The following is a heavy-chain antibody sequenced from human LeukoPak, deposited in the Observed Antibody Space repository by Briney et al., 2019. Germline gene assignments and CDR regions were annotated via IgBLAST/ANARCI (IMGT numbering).Heavy chain of an antibody. CDR2: IIPILGIA. CDR1: GGTFSSYA. CDR3: ARSRETAQLEPPDAFDI. V-gene: IGHV1-69*04. Sequence: SVKVSCKASGGTFSSYAISWVRQAPGQGLEWMGRIIPILGIANYAQKFQGRVTITADKSTSTAYMELSSLRSEDTAVYYCARSRETAQLEPPDAFDIWGQGTMVTVSS. D-gene: IGHD1-1*01. J-gene: IGHJ3*02.